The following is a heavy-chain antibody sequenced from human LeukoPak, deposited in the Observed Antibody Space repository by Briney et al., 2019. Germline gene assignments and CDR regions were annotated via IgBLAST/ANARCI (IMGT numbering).Heavy chain of an antibody. D-gene: IGHD7-27*01. J-gene: IGHJ4*02. Sequence: SETLSLTCTVSGGSISSYYWSWIRQPPGKGLEWIGYIYYSGSTNYNPSLKSRVTISVDTSKNQFSLKLSSVTAADTAVYYCARGRTSYWGKKNYFDYWAREPWSPSPQ. CDR3: ARGRTSYWGKKNYFDY. V-gene: IGHV4-59*12. CDR2: IYYSGST. CDR1: GGSISSYY.